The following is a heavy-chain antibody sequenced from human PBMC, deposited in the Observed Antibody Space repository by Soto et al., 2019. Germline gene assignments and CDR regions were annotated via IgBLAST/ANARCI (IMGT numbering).Heavy chain of an antibody. V-gene: IGHV4-39*01. D-gene: IGHD2-21*02. Sequence: SETLSLTCTVTGDSINSRSYYWGWIRQPPGKGLEWIGSIYYSGRTYNNPSLRSRVSMSIDTSKDQFSLKLKSVTAADTALYFCARQRTSVVTQAYFDVWGSGSLVTVSS. CDR2: IYYSGRT. CDR1: GDSINSRSYY. CDR3: ARQRTSVVTQAYFDV. J-gene: IGHJ4*02.